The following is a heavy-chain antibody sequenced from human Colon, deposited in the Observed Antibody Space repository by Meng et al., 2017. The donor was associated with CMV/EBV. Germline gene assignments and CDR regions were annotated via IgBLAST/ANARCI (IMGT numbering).Heavy chain of an antibody. D-gene: IGHD2-15*01. CDR3: ARAAY. V-gene: IGHV3-72*01. Sequence: GESLKISCAASGFTFSSYTMNWVRQAPGKGLEWVGRTRNKANSYTTEYAASVKGRFTISRDDSKNSLHLQMNSLKTEDTAVYYCARAAYWGQGTLVTVSS. CDR1: GFTFSSYT. J-gene: IGHJ4*02. CDR2: TRNKANSYTT.